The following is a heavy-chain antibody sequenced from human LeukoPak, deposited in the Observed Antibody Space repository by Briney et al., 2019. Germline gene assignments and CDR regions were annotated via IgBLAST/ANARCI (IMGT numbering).Heavy chain of an antibody. Sequence: ASVKVSCKASGYTFTIYNINWLRQAPGQGLEWMGWIIAYNGYTNFAQNFQGRVTMTTDTSTSTAYMELRSLRSDDTAVYYCARDYYDNSGYYSHTGGYWGQGTLVTVSS. J-gene: IGHJ4*02. V-gene: IGHV1-18*01. CDR1: GYTFTIYN. D-gene: IGHD3-22*01. CDR3: ARDYYDNSGYYSHTGGY. CDR2: IIAYNGYT.